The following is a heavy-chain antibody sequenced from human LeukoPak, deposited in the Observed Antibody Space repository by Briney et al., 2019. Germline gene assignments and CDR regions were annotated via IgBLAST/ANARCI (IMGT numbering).Heavy chain of an antibody. CDR1: GYSFTSYW. V-gene: IGHV5-51*01. CDR2: IYTGDSDT. J-gene: IGHJ4*02. Sequence: GESLKISCKGSGYSFTSYWIGWVRHMPGKGLEWMGIIYTGDSDTRYSPSFQGQVTISADKSISTAYLQWSSLKASDTAMYYCARVRGYGIWYYDSSGCDYWGQGTLVTVSS. CDR3: ARVRGYGIWYYDSSGCDY. D-gene: IGHD3-22*01.